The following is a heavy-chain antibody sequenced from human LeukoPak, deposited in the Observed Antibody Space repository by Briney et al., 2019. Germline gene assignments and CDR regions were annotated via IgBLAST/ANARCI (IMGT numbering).Heavy chain of an antibody. V-gene: IGHV4-34*01. J-gene: IGHJ6*03. CDR2: INHSGST. Sequence: SETLSLTCAVYAGSFSGYYWSWIRQPPGKGLEWIGEINHSGSTNYNSSLKSRVTISVDTSKNQFSLKLSSVTAADTAVYYCARGDYGTGSHCCHMDVWGKGTTITVS. D-gene: IGHD3-10*01. CDR1: AGSFSGYY. CDR3: ARGDYGTGSHCCHMDV.